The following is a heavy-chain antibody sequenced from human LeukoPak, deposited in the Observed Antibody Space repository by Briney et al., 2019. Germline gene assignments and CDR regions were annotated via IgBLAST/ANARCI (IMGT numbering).Heavy chain of an antibody. D-gene: IGHD3-10*01. Sequence: GGALRLSCAASGFNFSSYTMNWVRQAPGEGLEWVSYIHFSSENIYYADSVKGRFTISRDNAKHSLYLQMNSLRAEDTAVYYCARGRHFDYGSGMDNYYFDYWGQGTLVTVSS. CDR1: GFNFSSYT. J-gene: IGHJ4*02. CDR3: ARGRHFDYGSGMDNYYFDY. V-gene: IGHV3-48*04. CDR2: IHFSSENI.